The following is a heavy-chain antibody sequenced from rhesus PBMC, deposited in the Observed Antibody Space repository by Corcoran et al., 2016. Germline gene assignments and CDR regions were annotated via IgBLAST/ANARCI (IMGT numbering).Heavy chain of an antibody. CDR3: ARSALRGIFDY. D-gene: IGHD5-42*01. V-gene: IGHV2S2*01. CDR1: GFSLSTFGMR. J-gene: IGHJ4*01. CDR2: IDWDDDK. Sequence: QVTLKESGPALVKPTQTLTLTCTFSGFSLSTFGMRVSWIGQPPGKALEWLARIDWDDDKYYSTSLKSRLTISKDTSKNQVVLTMTNMDPVDTATYYCARSALRGIFDYWGQGVLVTVSS.